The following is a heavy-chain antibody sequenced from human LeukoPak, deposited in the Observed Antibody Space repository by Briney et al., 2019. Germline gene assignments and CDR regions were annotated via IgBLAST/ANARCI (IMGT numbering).Heavy chain of an antibody. CDR3: ARLYSSSWGNFGFDY. CDR2: INHSGST. V-gene: IGHV4-34*01. CDR1: GGSFSDYY. Sequence: KPSETLSLTCAVYGGSFSDYYWSWIRQPPGKGLEWIGEINHSGSTNYNPSRKSRVTISINTSKNQFSLKLSSVTAADTAVYYCARLYSSSWGNFGFDYWGQGTLVTVSS. J-gene: IGHJ4*02. D-gene: IGHD6-13*01.